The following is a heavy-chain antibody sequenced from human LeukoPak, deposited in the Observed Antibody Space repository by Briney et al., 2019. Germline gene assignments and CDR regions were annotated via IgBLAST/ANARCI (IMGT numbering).Heavy chain of an antibody. V-gene: IGHV1-46*01. Sequence: ASVKVSCKASGYTFTNYYMHCVRQAPGQGLEWVGIINPNGGSTSYAQKFQGRVTMTRDTSTSTVYMELSSLRSEDTAVYYCATHAVATINVHDAFDIWGQRTMVTVSS. CDR2: INPNGGST. CDR3: ATHAVATINVHDAFDI. D-gene: IGHD5-12*01. J-gene: IGHJ3*02. CDR1: GYTFTNYY.